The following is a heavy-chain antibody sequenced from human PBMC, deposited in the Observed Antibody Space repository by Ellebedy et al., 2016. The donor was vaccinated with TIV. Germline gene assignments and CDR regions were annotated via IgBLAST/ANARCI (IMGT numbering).Heavy chain of an antibody. Sequence: GGSLRLXCAASGYTFSSYAMSWVRQAPGKGLEWVSAISYSGGSAYYADSVKGRFTISRDNSKNTLYLQMNSLRAEDTAVYYCAKRLGRSGSTEYYFDYWGQGTLVTVSS. D-gene: IGHD1-26*01. CDR2: ISYSGGSA. CDR1: GYTFSSYA. V-gene: IGHV3-23*01. J-gene: IGHJ4*02. CDR3: AKRLGRSGSTEYYFDY.